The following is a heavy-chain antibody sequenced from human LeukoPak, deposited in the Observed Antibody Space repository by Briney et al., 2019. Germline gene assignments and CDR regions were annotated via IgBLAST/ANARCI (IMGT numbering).Heavy chain of an antibody. D-gene: IGHD3-22*01. Sequence: ASVKVSCKASGYTFTSYDINWVRQATGQGLEWVGWMNPNSGNTGYAQKFQGRVTMTRNTSISTAYMELSSLRAEDTAVYYCARPGGFGYYDSSGYRYWGQGTLVTVSS. V-gene: IGHV1-8*01. CDR1: GYTFTSYD. J-gene: IGHJ4*02. CDR3: ARPGGFGYYDSSGYRY. CDR2: MNPNSGNT.